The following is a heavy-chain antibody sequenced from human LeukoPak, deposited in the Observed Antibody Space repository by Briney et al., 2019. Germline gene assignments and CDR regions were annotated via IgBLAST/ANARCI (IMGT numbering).Heavy chain of an antibody. CDR1: GFTFSSYA. D-gene: IGHD3-16*01. V-gene: IGHV3-23*01. Sequence: GGSLRLSCAASGFTFSSYAMSWVRQAPGKGLEWVSAISGSGGSTYYADPVKGRFTISRDNSKNTLYLQMNSLRAEDTAVYYCASWGYLRGFDIWGQGTMVTVSS. J-gene: IGHJ3*02. CDR2: ISGSGGST. CDR3: ASWGYLRGFDI.